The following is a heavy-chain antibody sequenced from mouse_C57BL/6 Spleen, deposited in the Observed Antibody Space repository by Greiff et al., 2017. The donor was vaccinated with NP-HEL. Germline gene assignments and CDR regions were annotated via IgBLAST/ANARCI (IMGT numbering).Heavy chain of an antibody. Sequence: EVMLVESGGGLVQPGGSMKLSCAASGFTFSDAWMDWVRQSPEKGLEWVAEIRNKANNHATYYAESVKGRFTISRDDSKSSVYLQMNSLRAEDTGIYYCTPSTTTRGYFDYWGQGTTLTVSS. J-gene: IGHJ2*01. CDR3: TPSTTTRGYFDY. D-gene: IGHD1-1*01. CDR2: IRNKANNHAT. V-gene: IGHV6-6*01. CDR1: GFTFSDAW.